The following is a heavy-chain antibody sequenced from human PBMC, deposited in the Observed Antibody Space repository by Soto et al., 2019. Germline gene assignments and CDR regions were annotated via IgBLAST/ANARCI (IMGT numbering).Heavy chain of an antibody. D-gene: IGHD3-10*01. V-gene: IGHV3-73*01. CDR3: TSAGFGEVHYYGYCGMDV. Sequence: EVQLVESGGGLVQPGGSLKLSCAASGFTFSGSAMHWVRQASGKGLEWVGRIRSKANSYATAYAASVKGRFTISRDDSKNTAYLQRNRLKTEDTAVYCCTSAGFGEVHYYGYCGMDVWGQGTTVTVSS. J-gene: IGHJ6*02. CDR1: GFTFSGSA. CDR2: IRSKANSYAT.